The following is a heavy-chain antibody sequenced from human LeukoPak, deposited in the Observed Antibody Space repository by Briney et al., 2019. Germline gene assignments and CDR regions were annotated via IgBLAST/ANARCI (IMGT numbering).Heavy chain of an antibody. D-gene: IGHD6-19*01. CDR3: ARSSGRSPFDM. J-gene: IGHJ3*02. V-gene: IGHV3-74*01. Sequence: GGSLRLSCAASGFIFSSYAMSWVRQAPGKGLVWVSRVNSDGGSTNYADSVKGRFTISRDNAKNTLYLQMNSLRADDTAVYYCARSSGRSPFDMWGQGTMVTVSS. CDR2: VNSDGGST. CDR1: GFIFSSYA.